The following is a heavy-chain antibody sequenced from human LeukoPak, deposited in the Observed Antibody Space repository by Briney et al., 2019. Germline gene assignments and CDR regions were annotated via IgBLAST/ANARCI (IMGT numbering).Heavy chain of an antibody. Sequence: SETLSLTCSVSGGSLSSSSYYWGWIRQPPGKGLEWIGSIYYSGSTYYNPSLKSRVTISVDTSKNQFSLKLSSVTAADTAVYYCARDGAATGNWFDPWGQGTLVTVSS. CDR2: IYYSGST. CDR3: ARDGAATGNWFDP. V-gene: IGHV4-39*07. J-gene: IGHJ5*02. CDR1: GGSLSSSSYY. D-gene: IGHD6-13*01.